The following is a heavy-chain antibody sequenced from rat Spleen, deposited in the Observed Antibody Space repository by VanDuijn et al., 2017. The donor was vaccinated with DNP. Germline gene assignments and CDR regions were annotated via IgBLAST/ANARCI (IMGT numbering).Heavy chain of an antibody. CDR1: GFTFSDYN. J-gene: IGHJ2*01. D-gene: IGHD1-11*01. CDR3: ATLNTEGIR. Sequence: EVQLVESGGGLVQPGRSLILSCEASGFTFSDYNMAWVRQAPKKGLEWVATLGYAGSNTYYRDSVKGRFTISRDNAKSTLYLQMDSLRSEDTATYYCATLNTEGIRWGQGVMVTVSS. CDR2: LGYAGSNT. V-gene: IGHV5-7*01.